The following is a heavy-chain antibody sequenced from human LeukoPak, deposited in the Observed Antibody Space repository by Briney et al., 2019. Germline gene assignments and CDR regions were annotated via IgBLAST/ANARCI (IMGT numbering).Heavy chain of an antibody. J-gene: IGHJ5*02. D-gene: IGHD4-23*01. Sequence: SETLSLTCAVYGGSFSGYYWSWIRQPPGKGLEWIGEINHSGSTNYNPSLKSRVTISVDTSKNQFSLKLSSVTASDTAVYYCAVSTVVRNWFAPWGQGTLVTVSS. CDR2: INHSGST. CDR1: GGSFSGYY. V-gene: IGHV4-34*01. CDR3: AVSTVVRNWFAP.